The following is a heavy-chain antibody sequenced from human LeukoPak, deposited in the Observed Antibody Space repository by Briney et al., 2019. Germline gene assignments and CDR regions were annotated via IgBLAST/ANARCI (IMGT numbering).Heavy chain of an antibody. V-gene: IGHV3-21*04. D-gene: IGHD3-10*01. CDR3: ARVGRIITMVRGVYYYYGMDV. CDR1: GITFSNSA. J-gene: IGHJ6*02. CDR2: ISSGSSYI. Sequence: GGSLRLSCVPSGITFSNSALSWVRQAPGKGLEWVSSISSGSSYIYYADSVKGRFTISRDNAKNLLFLQMNSLRAEDTAVYYCARVGRIITMVRGVYYYYGMDVWGQGTTVTVSS.